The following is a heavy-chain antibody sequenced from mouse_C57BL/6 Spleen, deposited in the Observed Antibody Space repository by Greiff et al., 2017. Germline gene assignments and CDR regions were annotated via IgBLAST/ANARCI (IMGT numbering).Heavy chain of an antibody. J-gene: IGHJ3*01. CDR2: IWTGGGT. V-gene: IGHV2-9-1*01. D-gene: IGHD1-1*01. CDR1: GFSLTSYA. CDR3: ARNSVDYYGSSYVWFAY. Sequence: LMESGPGLVAPSQSLSITCTVSGFSLTSYAISWVRQPPGKGLEWLGVIWTGGGTNYNSALKSRLSISKDNYKSQVFLKMNSLQTDDTARYYCARNSVDYYGSSYVWFAYWGQGTLVTVSA.